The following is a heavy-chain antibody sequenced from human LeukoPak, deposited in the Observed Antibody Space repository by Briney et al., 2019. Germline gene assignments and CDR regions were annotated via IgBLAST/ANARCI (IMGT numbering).Heavy chain of an antibody. Sequence: GESLKISCKGSGYSFTSYWISWVRQIPGKGLEWMGRIDPSVSYTNYSPSFQGHVTISADKSISTAYLQWSSLKASDTAMYYCARHCSSTSCYGNWFDPWGQGTLVTVSS. D-gene: IGHD2-2*01. J-gene: IGHJ5*02. CDR3: ARHCSSTSCYGNWFDP. V-gene: IGHV5-10-1*01. CDR2: IDPSVSYT. CDR1: GYSFTSYW.